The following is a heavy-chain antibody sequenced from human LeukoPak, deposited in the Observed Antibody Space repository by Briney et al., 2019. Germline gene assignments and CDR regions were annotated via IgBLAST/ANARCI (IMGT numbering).Heavy chain of an antibody. Sequence: PSETLSLTCAVYGGSFSGYYWSWIRQPPGKGLEWIGYIYYSGSTNYNPSLKSRVTISVDTSKNRFSLKLSSVTAADTAVYYCARETSGYHDYWGQGTLVTVSS. D-gene: IGHD3-3*01. CDR3: ARETSGYHDY. CDR1: GGSFSGYY. V-gene: IGHV4-59*01. J-gene: IGHJ4*02. CDR2: IYYSGST.